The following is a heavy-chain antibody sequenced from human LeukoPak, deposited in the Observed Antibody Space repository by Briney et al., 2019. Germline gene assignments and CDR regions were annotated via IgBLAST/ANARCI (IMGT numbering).Heavy chain of an antibody. J-gene: IGHJ4*02. V-gene: IGHV4-34*01. CDR3: ARARGYSGYETDY. Sequence: SETLSLTCAVYGGSFSGYYWSWIRQPPGKGLEWIGEINHSGSTNYNPSLKSRVTISVDTSKNQFSLKLSSVTAADTAVYYCARARGYSGYETDYWGQGTLVTVSS. CDR1: GGSFSGYY. CDR2: INHSGST. D-gene: IGHD5-12*01.